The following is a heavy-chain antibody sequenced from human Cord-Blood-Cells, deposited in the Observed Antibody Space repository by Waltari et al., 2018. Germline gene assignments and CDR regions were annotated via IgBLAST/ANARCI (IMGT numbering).Heavy chain of an antibody. D-gene: IGHD5-12*01. CDR2: INAGNGNT. CDR3: AGDRVGGPTMGGGVDY. CDR1: GYTFTSYA. Sequence: QVQLVQSGAEVKKPGASVKVSCKASGYTFTSYAMHWVRQAPGQRLEWMGWINAGNGNTKYSQKFQGRVTITRNTSASIAYMELSSLRSEDTALYYCAGDRVGGPTMGGGVDYWGQGTLVTVSS. J-gene: IGHJ4*02. V-gene: IGHV1-3*01.